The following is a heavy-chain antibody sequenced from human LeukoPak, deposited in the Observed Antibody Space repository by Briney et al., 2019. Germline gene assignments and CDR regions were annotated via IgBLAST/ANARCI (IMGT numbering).Heavy chain of an antibody. D-gene: IGHD7-27*01. CDR2: IKQDGSEK. Sequence: GSLRLSCAASGFTFSSSWMSWVRQAPGKGLEWVANIKQDGSEKHYVDSVKGRFTISRDNAKNSLYLQMNSLRAEDTAVYYCARDLGGYYYYGMDVWGQGTTVTVSS. V-gene: IGHV3-7*01. J-gene: IGHJ6*02. CDR3: ARDLGGYYYYGMDV. CDR1: GFTFSSSW.